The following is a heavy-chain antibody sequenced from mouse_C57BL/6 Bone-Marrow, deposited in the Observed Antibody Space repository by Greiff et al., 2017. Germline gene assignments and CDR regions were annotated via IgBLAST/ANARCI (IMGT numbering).Heavy chain of an antibody. V-gene: IGHV14-4*01. CDR2: IDPENGET. J-gene: IGHJ2*01. CDR3: TSPYSKGDY. Sequence: EVQLQQSGAELVRPGASVKLSCTASGFNIKDDYMHWVKQRPEQGLEWIGWIDPENGETEYASKFQGKATITADPSSTTADLQLSSLTSEDTAVYYCTSPYSKGDYWGQGTTLTVSS. D-gene: IGHD2-5*01. CDR1: GFNIKDDY.